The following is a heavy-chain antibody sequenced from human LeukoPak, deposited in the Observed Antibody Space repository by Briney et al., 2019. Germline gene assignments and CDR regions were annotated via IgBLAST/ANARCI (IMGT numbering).Heavy chain of an antibody. CDR1: GFTFSSDS. CDR3: ARDEWGDAFDI. D-gene: IGHD1-26*01. J-gene: IGHJ3*02. V-gene: IGHV3-21*01. CDR2: IRSNSSYI. Sequence: GGSLRLSCAASGFTFSSDSMNWVRQAPGKGLEWVSSIRSNSSYIHSADSVRGRFTISRDNAKNSLFLQMNSLRAEDTAVYYCARDEWGDAFDIWGQGTMVTVFS.